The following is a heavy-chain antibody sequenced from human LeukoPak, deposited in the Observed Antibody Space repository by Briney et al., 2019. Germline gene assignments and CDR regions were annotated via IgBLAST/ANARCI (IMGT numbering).Heavy chain of an antibody. D-gene: IGHD2-2*02. CDR1: GFTFSSYG. V-gene: IGHV3-33*01. CDR2: IWYDGSNK. J-gene: IGHJ6*03. Sequence: GGSLRLSCAASGFTFSSYGMHWVRQAPGKGLEWVAVIWYDGSNKYYADSVKGRFTISRDNSKNTLYLQMNSLRAEDTAVYYCARKGYCSSTSCYTGGYYYYYMDVWGKGTTVTVSS. CDR3: ARKGYCSSTSCYTGGYYYYYMDV.